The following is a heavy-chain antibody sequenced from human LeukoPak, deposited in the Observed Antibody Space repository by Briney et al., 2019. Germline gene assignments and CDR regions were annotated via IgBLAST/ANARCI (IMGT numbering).Heavy chain of an antibody. Sequence: PSETLSLTCTVSGGSISSSSYYWGWIRQPPGKGLEWIGSIYYSGSTYYNPSLKSRVTISVDTSKNQFSLKLSSVTAADTAVYYCARHAPIAVDNWFDPWGQGTLVTVSS. D-gene: IGHD6-19*01. V-gene: IGHV4-39*01. CDR1: GGSISSSSYY. CDR3: ARHAPIAVDNWFDP. CDR2: IYYSGST. J-gene: IGHJ5*02.